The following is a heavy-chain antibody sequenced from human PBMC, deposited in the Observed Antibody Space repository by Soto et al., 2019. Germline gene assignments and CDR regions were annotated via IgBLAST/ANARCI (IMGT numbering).Heavy chain of an antibody. J-gene: IGHJ6*02. V-gene: IGHV1-18*01. CDR2: ISAYNGNT. D-gene: IGHD3-10*01. CDR3: AREGYYGSGSYLRFDYYYGMDV. Sequence: PSVKVSCKASGYTFTSYGISWVRQAPGQGLEWMGWISAYNGNTNYAQKLQGRVTMTTDTSTSTAYMELRSLRSDDTAVYYCAREGYYGSGSYLRFDYYYGMDVWGQGTTVTVSS. CDR1: GYTFTSYG.